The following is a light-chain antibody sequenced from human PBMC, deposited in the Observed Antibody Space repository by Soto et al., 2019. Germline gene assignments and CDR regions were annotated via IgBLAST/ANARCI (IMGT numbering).Light chain of an antibody. CDR2: GVT. CDR1: SSDVGAYDY. Sequence: QSALTQPPSASGSLGQSVTIPCTGTSSDVGAYDYVSWYQQHPGKAPKLVIYGVTERPSGVPDRFSGSKSGNTASLTVSGLQSEDEADYYCAAWDDRLNGWVFGGGTKLTVL. J-gene: IGLJ3*02. CDR3: AAWDDRLNGWV. V-gene: IGLV2-8*01.